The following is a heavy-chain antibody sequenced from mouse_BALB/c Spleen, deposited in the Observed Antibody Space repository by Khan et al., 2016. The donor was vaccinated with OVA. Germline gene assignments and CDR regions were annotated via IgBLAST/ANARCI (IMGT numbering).Heavy chain of an antibody. Sequence: EVQLQESGAALVKPGASVDLSCTASGFNIKDTYIHWVKQRPEQGLEWIGRIAPANGNTKYDPKFQGKATITADTSSNTSYLRLSSLTSEDTAVYFWALPSCDPRYFDVWGAGTTVTVSS. CDR3: ALPSCDPRYFDV. D-gene: IGHD2-13*01. CDR1: GFNIKDTY. V-gene: IGHV14-3*02. CDR2: IAPANGNT. J-gene: IGHJ1*01.